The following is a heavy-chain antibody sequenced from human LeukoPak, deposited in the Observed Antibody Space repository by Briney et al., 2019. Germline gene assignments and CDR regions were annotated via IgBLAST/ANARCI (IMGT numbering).Heavy chain of an antibody. J-gene: IGHJ3*02. CDR1: GFTFSDYY. D-gene: IGHD2-21*01. CDR2: ISSSGSTI. CDR3: ARDWSPVPIFSPDAFDI. V-gene: IGHV3-11*04. Sequence: GGSLRLSCAASGFTFSDYYMSWIRQAPGKGLEWVSYISSSGSTIYYADSVKGRFTISRDNAKNSLYLQMNSLRAEDTAVYYCARDWSPVPIFSPDAFDIWGQGTMVTVSS.